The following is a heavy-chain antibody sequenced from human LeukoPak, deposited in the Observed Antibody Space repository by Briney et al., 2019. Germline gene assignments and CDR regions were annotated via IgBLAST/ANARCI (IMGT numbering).Heavy chain of an antibody. CDR1: GFTFSSYS. CDR3: ARDALWFGELPLPY. V-gene: IGHV3-21*01. Sequence: GGSLRLSCAASGFTFSSYSMNWVRQAPGKGLEWVSSISSSSSYIYYADSVKGRFAISRDNAKNSLYLQMNSLRAEDTAVYYCARDALWFGELPLPYWGQGTLVTVSS. CDR2: ISSSSSYI. D-gene: IGHD3-10*01. J-gene: IGHJ4*02.